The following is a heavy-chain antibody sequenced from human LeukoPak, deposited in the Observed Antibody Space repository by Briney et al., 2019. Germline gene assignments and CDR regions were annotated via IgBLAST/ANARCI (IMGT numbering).Heavy chain of an antibody. CDR3: ARAPIVVVPAAKVGGYYYGMDV. CDR1: GGSFSSGGYY. J-gene: IGHJ6*02. Sequence: SETLSLTCTVSGGSFSSGGYYWSWIRQHPGKGLEWIGYIYYSGRTYYNPSLKSRVTISVDTSKNQFSLKLSSVTAADTAVYYCARAPIVVVPAAKVGGYYYGMDVWGQGTTVTVSS. V-gene: IGHV4-31*03. CDR2: IYYSGRT. D-gene: IGHD2-2*01.